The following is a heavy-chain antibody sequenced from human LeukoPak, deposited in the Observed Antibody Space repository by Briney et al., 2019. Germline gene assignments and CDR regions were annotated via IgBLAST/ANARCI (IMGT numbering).Heavy chain of an antibody. D-gene: IGHD4-17*01. CDR3: ASTSVTTGPYYYYSGMDV. CDR2: IYSGGST. CDR1: GFTVSTTY. Sequence: GGSLRLSCAASGFTVSTTYMSWVRQAPGKGLDWVSVIYSGGSTSSADSVKGRFTISRDNSKNTLYLQMNSLRAEDTAVYYCASTSVTTGPYYYYSGMDVWGQGTTVTVSS. V-gene: IGHV3-66*01. J-gene: IGHJ6*02.